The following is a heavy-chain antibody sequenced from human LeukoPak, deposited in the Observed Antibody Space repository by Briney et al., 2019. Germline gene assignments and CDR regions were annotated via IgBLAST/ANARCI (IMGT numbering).Heavy chain of an antibody. V-gene: IGHV1-2*02. J-gene: IGHJ4*02. CDR3: ARVPQRGYYYGSGSQFDY. D-gene: IGHD3-10*01. CDR1: GYTFTGYY. Sequence: ASVKVSCKASGYTFTGYYMHWVRQAPGQGLEWMGWINPNSGGTNYAQKFQGRVTMTRDTSISTAYMELSRLRSDDTAVYYCARVPQRGYYYGSGSQFDYWGQGTLVTVSS. CDR2: INPNSGGT.